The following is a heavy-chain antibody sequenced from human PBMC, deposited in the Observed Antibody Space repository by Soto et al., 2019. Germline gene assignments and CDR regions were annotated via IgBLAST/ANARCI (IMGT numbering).Heavy chain of an antibody. Sequence: PGESLKISCKGSGYSFTSYWISWVRQMPGKGLEWMGRIDPSDSYTNYSPSFQGHVTISADKSISTAYLQWSSLKASDTAMYYCARHYRYCSGGSCSSNDYWGQGTLVTVSS. J-gene: IGHJ4*02. D-gene: IGHD2-15*01. CDR3: ARHYRYCSGGSCSSNDY. V-gene: IGHV5-10-1*01. CDR2: IDPSDSYT. CDR1: GYSFTSYW.